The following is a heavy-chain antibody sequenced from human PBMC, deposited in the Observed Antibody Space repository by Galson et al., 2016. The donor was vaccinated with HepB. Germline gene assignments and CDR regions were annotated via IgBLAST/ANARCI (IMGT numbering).Heavy chain of an antibody. V-gene: IGHV4-59*02. J-gene: IGHJ6*02. CDR1: GGSVTGYY. Sequence: SETLSLTCSVSGGSVTGYYFNWIRQPPGKGLEWIGYIYYTGVTNYTPSLRSRVTIFLDTSKDLLSLELKSVVAADTAVYYCARETAPYGMEVWGQGTTVTVSS. CDR3: ARETAPYGMEV. CDR2: IYYTGVT. D-gene: IGHD2-21*02.